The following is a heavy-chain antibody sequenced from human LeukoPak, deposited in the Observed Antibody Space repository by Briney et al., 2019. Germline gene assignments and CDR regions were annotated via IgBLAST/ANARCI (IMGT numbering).Heavy chain of an antibody. CDR2: IYDSGDT. Sequence: NPSETLSLTCTVSGGSISSSYYWGWIRQPPGQGLEWIGNIYDSGDTYYTPSLKSRVTMFVDTSKNQFSLKLSSVTAADTAVYYCARHGRPGYGGYENAFDIWGQGTMVTVSS. CDR3: ARHGRPGYGGYENAFDI. J-gene: IGHJ3*02. CDR1: GGSISSSYY. V-gene: IGHV4-39*01. D-gene: IGHD5-12*01.